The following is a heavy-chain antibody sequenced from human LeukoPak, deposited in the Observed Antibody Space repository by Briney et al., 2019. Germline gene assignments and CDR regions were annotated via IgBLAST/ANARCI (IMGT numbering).Heavy chain of an antibody. Sequence: ASVKVSCKASGYTFTGYYMHWVRQAPGQGLEWMGWINPNSGDTEYAQKFQGRVTMTRDTSISTAYMELSRLRSDDTAVYYCATQRGSYLWGTDLDYWGQGTLVTVSS. CDR3: ATQRGSYLWGTDLDY. V-gene: IGHV1-2*02. J-gene: IGHJ4*02. D-gene: IGHD3-16*01. CDR2: INPNSGDT. CDR1: GYTFTGYY.